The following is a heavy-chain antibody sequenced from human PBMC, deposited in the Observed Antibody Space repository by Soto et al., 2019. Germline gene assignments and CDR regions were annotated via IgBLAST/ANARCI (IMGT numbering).Heavy chain of an antibody. J-gene: IGHJ4*02. D-gene: IGHD6-19*01. CDR2: ISYDGSNK. CDR1: GFTFSSYG. V-gene: IGHV3-30*18. Sequence: GGCRRVSCGSSGFTFSSYGMHWVRQAPGKGLEWVAVISYDGSNKYYADSVKGRFTISRDNSKNTRYLQMNSLRAEDTAVYYCAKDTQGQQWLVRGLWFHCAQGTLVSVSS. CDR3: AKDTQGQQWLVRGLWFH.